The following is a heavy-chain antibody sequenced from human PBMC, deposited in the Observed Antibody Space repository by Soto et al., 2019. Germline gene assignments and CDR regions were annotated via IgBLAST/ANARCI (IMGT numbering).Heavy chain of an antibody. Sequence: ASVKVSCKASGYTFTIYGINWVRQAPGQGLEWMGWISPDNGNTNYAQKLKGRVTMTTDTSTSTAYMEKRSLRSDDTAVYYCARALGYSGYAGMDVWGQGTTVTVSS. CDR1: GYTFTIYG. J-gene: IGHJ6*02. CDR2: ISPDNGNT. D-gene: IGHD5-12*01. CDR3: ARALGYSGYAGMDV. V-gene: IGHV1-18*01.